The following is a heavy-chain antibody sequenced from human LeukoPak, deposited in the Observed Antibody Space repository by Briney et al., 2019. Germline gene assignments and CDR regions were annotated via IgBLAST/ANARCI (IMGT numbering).Heavy chain of an antibody. CDR3: ARDRHYYDSSGYFPAFAY. V-gene: IGHV4-4*07. CDR2: IYTSGST. CDR1: GGSISSYY. Sequence: SETLSLTCTVSGGSISSYYWSWIRQPAGKGLEWIGRIYTSGSTNYNPSLKSRVTMTVDTPRNQFSLKLNSVTAADTAVYYCARDRHYYDSSGYFPAFAYWGQGTLVTASS. J-gene: IGHJ4*02. D-gene: IGHD3-22*01.